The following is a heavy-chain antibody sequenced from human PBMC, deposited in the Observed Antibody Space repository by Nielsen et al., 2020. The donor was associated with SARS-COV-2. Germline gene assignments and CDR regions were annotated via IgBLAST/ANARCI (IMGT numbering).Heavy chain of an antibody. CDR2: KSDGGGYT. D-gene: IGHD6-6*01. CDR3: ARGSRSSGGPFDY. CDR1: GFTLNDYY. Sequence: GESLKISCAASGFTLNDYYMNWIRQAPGRGLEWLSYKSDGGGYTNYADSVKGRFTIARDNAKNSLYLQMNNLRPEDTAVYYCARGSRSSGGPFDYWCQGTLVTVSS. V-gene: IGHV3-11*06. J-gene: IGHJ4*02.